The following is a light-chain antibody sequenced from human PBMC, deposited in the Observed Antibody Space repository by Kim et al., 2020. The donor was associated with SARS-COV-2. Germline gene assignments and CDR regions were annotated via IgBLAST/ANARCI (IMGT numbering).Light chain of an antibody. V-gene: IGKV1-39*01. CDR3: QQSYSTPRT. Sequence: SASVGDRVTITCRASQSISSYLNWYQQKPGKAPKLLIYAASSLQSGVPSRFSGSGSGTDFTLTISSLQPEDFASYYCQQSYSTPRTFGQGTKLEI. CDR1: QSISSY. J-gene: IGKJ2*01. CDR2: AAS.